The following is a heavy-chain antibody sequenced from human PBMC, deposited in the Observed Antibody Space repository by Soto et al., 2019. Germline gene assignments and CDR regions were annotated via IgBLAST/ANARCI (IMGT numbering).Heavy chain of an antibody. D-gene: IGHD2-15*01. Sequence: GGSLRLSCAASGFTFSDHYMDWVRQAPGKGLEWVGRTRNKANSYTTEYAASVKGRFTISRDDSKNSLYLQMNSLKTEDTAVYYCARDLLGRGYYDYWGQGTLVTVSS. V-gene: IGHV3-72*01. CDR3: ARDLLGRGYYDY. CDR2: TRNKANSYTT. CDR1: GFTFSDHY. J-gene: IGHJ4*02.